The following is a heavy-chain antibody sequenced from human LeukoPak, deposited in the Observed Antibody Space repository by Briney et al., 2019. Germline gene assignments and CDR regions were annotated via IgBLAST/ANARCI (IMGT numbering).Heavy chain of an antibody. CDR1: GYTFTGYY. CDR2: ISAYNGNT. V-gene: IGHV1-18*04. J-gene: IGHJ3*02. D-gene: IGHD4-17*01. Sequence: ASVKVSCKASGYTFTGYYMHWVRQAPGQGLEWMGWISAYNGNTNYAQKLQGRVTMTTDTSTSTAYMELRSLRSDDTAVYYCTAHTNGDYRPDAFDIWGQGTMVTVSS. CDR3: TAHTNGDYRPDAFDI.